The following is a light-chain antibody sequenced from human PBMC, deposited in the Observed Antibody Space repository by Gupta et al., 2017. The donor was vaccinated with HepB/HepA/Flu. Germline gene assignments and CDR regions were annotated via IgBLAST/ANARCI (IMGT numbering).Light chain of an antibody. Sequence: QSALTQPASVSGSPGQSFTISCAGTSSDVGTYNFVSWYQQHPGKAPKLMIYDVSNRPSGVSNRFSGSKSGNTASLTISGLQAEDEADYYCSSYTSSDTLVFGGGTKLTVL. CDR1: SSDVGTYNF. CDR2: DVS. CDR3: SSYTSSDTLV. V-gene: IGLV2-14*01. J-gene: IGLJ2*01.